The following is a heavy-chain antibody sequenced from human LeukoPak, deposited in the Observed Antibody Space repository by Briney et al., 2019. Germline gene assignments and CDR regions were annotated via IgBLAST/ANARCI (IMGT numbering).Heavy chain of an antibody. D-gene: IGHD1-26*01. J-gene: IGHJ5*02. CDR3: AKDRRGANWFDP. V-gene: IGHV3-48*01. Sequence: GGSLRLSCAASGFTVSSNYMNWVRQAPGKGLEWVSYISSSSSTIYYADSVKGRFTISRDNSKNTLYLQMNSLRAEDTAVYYCAKDRRGANWFDPWGQGTLVTVSS. CDR2: ISSSSSTI. CDR1: GFTVSSNY.